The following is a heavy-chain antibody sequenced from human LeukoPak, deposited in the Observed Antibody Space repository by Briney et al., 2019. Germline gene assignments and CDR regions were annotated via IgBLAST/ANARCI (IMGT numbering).Heavy chain of an antibody. CDR3: ARWYYYETSGLYYGSFDN. J-gene: IGHJ5*02. V-gene: IGHV3-23*01. Sequence: GGSLRLSCAASGFTFSSYGMSWVRQAPGKGVQWVSVIIGSGSSTYYADSGKGRFTISRDNARNTLYLQMNSLRAEDTAVYYCARWYYYETSGLYYGSFDNWGQGTLVTVSS. D-gene: IGHD3-22*01. CDR1: GFTFSSYG. CDR2: IIGSGSST.